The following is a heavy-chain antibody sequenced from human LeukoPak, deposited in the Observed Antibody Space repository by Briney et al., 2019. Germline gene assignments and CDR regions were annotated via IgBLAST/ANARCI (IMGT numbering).Heavy chain of an antibody. D-gene: IGHD3-16*02. J-gene: IGHJ4*02. Sequence: GASVKVSCKASGYTFTSYGISWVRQAPGQGLEWMGWISAYNGNTNYAQKLQGRVTMTTDTSTSTAYMELRSLRSDDTAVYYCARDPEYDYVWGSYRKLDYWAQGTLVTVSS. V-gene: IGHV1-18*01. CDR3: ARDPEYDYVWGSYRKLDY. CDR2: ISAYNGNT. CDR1: GYTFTSYG.